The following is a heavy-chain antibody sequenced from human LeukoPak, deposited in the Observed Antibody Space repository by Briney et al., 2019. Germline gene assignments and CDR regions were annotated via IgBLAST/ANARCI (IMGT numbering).Heavy chain of an antibody. CDR1: GFTFTSYA. CDR2: ISGSYSVGTT. CDR3: AKPPVASNFYYYAMDV. J-gene: IGHJ6*02. V-gene: IGHV3-23*01. D-gene: IGHD5-12*01. Sequence: PGGSLRLSCVASGFTFTSYAVSWVRQAPGKGLEWVSAISGSYSVGTTYYASSVKGRFTISRDTSKNTMYLQMNSLRAEDTAIYYCAKPPVASNFYYYAMDVWGQGTTVTVSS.